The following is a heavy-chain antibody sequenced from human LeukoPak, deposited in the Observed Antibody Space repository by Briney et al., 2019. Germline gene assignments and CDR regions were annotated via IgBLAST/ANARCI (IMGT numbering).Heavy chain of an antibody. CDR1: GFTVSSNY. CDR2: IYSGGST. V-gene: IGHV3-53*01. Sequence: GGSLRLSCAASGFTVSSNYMSWVRQAPGKGLEWVSVIYSGGSTYYADSVKGRFTISRDNSKNTLYLQMNSLRAEDTAVYYCAKDDPYGLFDYWGQGTLVTVSS. D-gene: IGHD3-10*01. J-gene: IGHJ4*02. CDR3: AKDDPYGLFDY.